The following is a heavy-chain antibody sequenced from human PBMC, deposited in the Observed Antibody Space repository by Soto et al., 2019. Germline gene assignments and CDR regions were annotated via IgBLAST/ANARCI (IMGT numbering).Heavy chain of an antibody. CDR1: GLSLSSYG. J-gene: IGHJ3*02. V-gene: IGHV3-30*18. Sequence: GALRVFSEDSGLSLSSYGMPWVRQAPGKGLEWVAVISYDGSNKYYEDSVKGRFTISRDNSKNTLYLQMNRLRAEDTAVYYCAKSRTSCYTSLHCAFDIWGQGTIAPVSS. CDR2: ISYDGSNK. CDR3: AKSRTSCYTSLHCAFDI. D-gene: IGHD2-2*02.